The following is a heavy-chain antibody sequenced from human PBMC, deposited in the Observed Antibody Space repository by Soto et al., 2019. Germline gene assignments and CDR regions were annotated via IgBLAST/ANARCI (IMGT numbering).Heavy chain of an antibody. CDR2: IGRSGETI. CDR1: GFTFSSFE. V-gene: IGHV3-48*03. Sequence: EVQLAESGGGLAQPGGSLRLSCVGSGFTFSSFEMNWVRQTPGKGLEWLSYIGRSGETIYYADSVKGRFTISRDNAKSSLFLEMNGLGDEDTGIYYCARDSRGGAARRPTFYYWGWGTLVTVSS. J-gene: IGHJ4*02. D-gene: IGHD6-6*01. CDR3: ARDSRGGAARRPTFYY.